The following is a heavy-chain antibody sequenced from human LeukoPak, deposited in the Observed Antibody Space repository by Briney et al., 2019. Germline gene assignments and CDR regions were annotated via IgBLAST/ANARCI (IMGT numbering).Heavy chain of an antibody. J-gene: IGHJ4*02. V-gene: IGHV3-23*01. CDR2: ISGSGDKT. D-gene: IGHD3-9*01. CDR3: AKERSPYYDILTGYYNVEDY. CDR1: GFTFSDSA. Sequence: GGSLRLSCAASGFTFSDSAMSWVRQAPGKGLEWVSGISGSGDKTYYADSVKGRFTISRDNSKNTLYLQMNSLRAEDTAVYYCAKERSPYYDILTGYYNVEDYWGQGTLVTVSS.